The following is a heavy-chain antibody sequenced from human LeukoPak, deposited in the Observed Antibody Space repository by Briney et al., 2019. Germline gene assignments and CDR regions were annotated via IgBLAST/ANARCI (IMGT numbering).Heavy chain of an antibody. CDR2: IYHSGST. CDR3: AVSVVPAAAFDY. D-gene: IGHD2-2*01. Sequence: PSETLSLTCTVSGFSISHGYYWGWVRQSPGKGLEWIGSIYHSGSTDYNPSLKSRVTMSVDTSKNQFSLKLSSVTAADTAVYYCAVSVVPAAAFDYWGQGTLVTVSS. V-gene: IGHV4-38-2*02. CDR1: GFSISHGYY. J-gene: IGHJ4*02.